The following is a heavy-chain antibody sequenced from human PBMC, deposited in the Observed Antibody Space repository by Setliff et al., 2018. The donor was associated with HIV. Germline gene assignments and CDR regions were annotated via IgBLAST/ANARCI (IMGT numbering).Heavy chain of an antibody. CDR1: GFTFSSYG. CDR3: AKTQTVITVYGPFDS. D-gene: IGHD4-4*01. V-gene: IGHV3-23*01. Sequence: PGGTLRLSCAASGFTFSSYGMHWVRQAPGKGLEWVSVISGSGDITYYGESVKGRFTVSRDNSNNTVYLQMNSLRAEDTAMYYCAKTQTVITVYGPFDSWGQGTPVTVSS. CDR2: ISGSGDIT. J-gene: IGHJ4*02.